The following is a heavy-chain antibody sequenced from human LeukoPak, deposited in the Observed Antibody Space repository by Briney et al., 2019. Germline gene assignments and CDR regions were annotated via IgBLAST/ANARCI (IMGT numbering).Heavy chain of an antibody. Sequence: PSESLSLACTVSAGSMSSYYCSWIRQLAGKGMEWIGCIYTSGSTNNNPSLKSRVTMSVDTSKNQFSLKLSSVTAADTALYYCARQSTVTKGVGYYYYYMDVWGKGTTVTVSS. J-gene: IGHJ6*03. D-gene: IGHD4-17*01. CDR1: AGSMSSYY. CDR3: ARQSTVTKGVGYYYYYMDV. CDR2: IYTSGST. V-gene: IGHV4-4*07.